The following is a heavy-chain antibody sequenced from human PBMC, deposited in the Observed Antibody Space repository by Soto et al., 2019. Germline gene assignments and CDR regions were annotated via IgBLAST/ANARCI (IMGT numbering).Heavy chain of an antibody. Sequence: GGSLRLSCAASGFTFSSYAMSWVRQAPGKGLEWVSAISGSGGSTYYADSVKGRFTISRDNSKNTLYLQMNSLRAEDTAVYYCAKFLTGYDLWSGYYTIWEPVDYWGQGTLVTVSS. D-gene: IGHD3-3*01. J-gene: IGHJ4*02. V-gene: IGHV3-23*01. CDR2: ISGSGGST. CDR1: GFTFSSYA. CDR3: AKFLTGYDLWSGYYTIWEPVDY.